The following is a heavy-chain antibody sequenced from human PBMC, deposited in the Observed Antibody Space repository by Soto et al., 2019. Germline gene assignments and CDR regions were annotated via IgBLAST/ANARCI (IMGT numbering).Heavy chain of an antibody. CDR1: GFTFSSYS. CDR3: GRLVTILGGGGAFDI. D-gene: IGHD3-3*01. Sequence: PGGSLRLSCAASGFTFSSYSMNWVRQAPGKGLEWVSSISSSSSYIYYADSVKGRFTISRDNAKNSLYLQMNSLRAEDTAVYCWGRLVTILGGGGAFDIWGQGTMVTVSS. V-gene: IGHV3-21*01. CDR2: ISSSSSYI. J-gene: IGHJ3*02.